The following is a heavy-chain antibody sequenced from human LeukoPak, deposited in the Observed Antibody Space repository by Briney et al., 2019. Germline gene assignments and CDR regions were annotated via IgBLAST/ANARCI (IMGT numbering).Heavy chain of an antibody. V-gene: IGHV3-23*01. CDR2: ITTSDGNT. CDR1: GFTFRNYW. CDR3: AKDGGLWVSAHWGDS. Sequence: GSLRLSCVASGFTFRNYWMSWVRQAPGKGLEWVSTITTSDGNTYYADSVKGRFTVSRDNSKNTLFLQMNSLRAEDTAVYYCAKDGGLWVSAHWGDSWGRGTLVTVSS. D-gene: IGHD7-27*01. J-gene: IGHJ4*02.